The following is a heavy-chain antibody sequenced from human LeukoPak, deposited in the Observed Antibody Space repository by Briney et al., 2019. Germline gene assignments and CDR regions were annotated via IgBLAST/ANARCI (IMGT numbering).Heavy chain of an antibody. D-gene: IGHD3-22*01. CDR1: GFTVSTHA. CDR3: EKTDSSAYNEN. J-gene: IGHJ4*02. Sequence: GGSLTLPCAASGFTVSTHAMSSARQAPGKWREWLSSITGSADNNSSADSVKGRFSISRANSKNTLLLQMPSLSAEATDVYYCEKTDSSAYNENWGQGTLVTVSS. V-gene: IGHV3-23*01. CDR2: ITGSADNN.